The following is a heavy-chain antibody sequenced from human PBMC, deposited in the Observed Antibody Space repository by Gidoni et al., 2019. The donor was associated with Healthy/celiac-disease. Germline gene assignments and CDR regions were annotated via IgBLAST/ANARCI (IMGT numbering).Heavy chain of an antibody. D-gene: IGHD2-8*01. CDR1: GFTVSSNY. J-gene: IGHJ4*02. CDR3: ARDMRYCTNGVCYSGSFDY. CDR2: IYSGGST. Sequence: EVQLVESGGGLIQPGGSLILSCAASGFTVSSNYMSWIRQAPGKALEWVSVIYSGGSTYYAGSVKGRFTISRDNSKNTLYLQMNSLRAEDTAVYYCARDMRYCTNGVCYSGSFDYWGQGTLVTVSS. V-gene: IGHV3-53*01.